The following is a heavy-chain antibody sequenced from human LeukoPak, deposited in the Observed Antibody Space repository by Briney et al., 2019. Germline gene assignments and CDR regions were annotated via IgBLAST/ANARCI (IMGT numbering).Heavy chain of an antibody. D-gene: IGHD2-15*01. CDR3: ARPVVVAATNYNWFDP. J-gene: IGHJ5*02. CDR2: INPNSGGT. Sequence: ASVKVSCKASGYTFTGYYMLWVRQAPGQGLEWMGWINPNSGGTNYAQKFQGRVTMTRDTSISTAYMELSRLRSDDTAVYYCARPVVVAATNYNWFDPWGQGTLVTVSS. CDR1: GYTFTGYY. V-gene: IGHV1-2*02.